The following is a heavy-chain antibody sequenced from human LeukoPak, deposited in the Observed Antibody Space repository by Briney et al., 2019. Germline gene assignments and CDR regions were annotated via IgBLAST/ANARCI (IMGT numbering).Heavy chain of an antibody. V-gene: IGHV3-30-3*01. CDR2: ISYDGSNK. J-gene: IGHJ4*02. CDR3: ARDEVWGSGSYYNELDY. Sequence: GGSLKLSCAASGFGFSSYAMHWVRQAPGKGLEWVAVISYDGSNKYYADSVKGRFTISRDNSKNTLYLQMNSLRAEDTAVYYCARDEVWGSGSYYNELDYWGQGTLVTVSS. CDR1: GFGFSSYA. D-gene: IGHD3-10*01.